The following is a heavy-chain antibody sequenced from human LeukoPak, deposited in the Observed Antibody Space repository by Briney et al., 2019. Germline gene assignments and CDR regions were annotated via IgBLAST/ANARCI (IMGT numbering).Heavy chain of an antibody. CDR2: IYYTGST. D-gene: IGHD2-8*01. J-gene: IGHJ4*02. V-gene: IGHV4-39*01. Sequence: SETLSLTCTVSGGSITSSSYYWGWIRQPPGKGPEWIGSIYYTGSTNYNPSLKSRVTISLDTSKNQFSLKLSSVTAADTAVYYCARTIVLMVYAVTDWGQGTLVTVSS. CDR3: ARTIVLMVYAVTD. CDR1: GGSITSSSYY.